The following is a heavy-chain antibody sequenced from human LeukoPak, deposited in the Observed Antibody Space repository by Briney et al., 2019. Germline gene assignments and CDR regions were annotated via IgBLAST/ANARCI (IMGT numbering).Heavy chain of an antibody. CDR1: GGSISSYY. CDR3: ARMSYDSSGYYSGSDY. CDR2: IYYSGST. J-gene: IGHJ4*02. D-gene: IGHD3-22*01. Sequence: SETLSLTCTVSGGSISSYYWSWIRQPPGKGLEWIGYIYYSGSTNYNPSLKSRVTISVDTPKNQFSLKLSSVTAADTAVYYCARMSYDSSGYYSGSDYWGQGTLVTVSS. V-gene: IGHV4-59*01.